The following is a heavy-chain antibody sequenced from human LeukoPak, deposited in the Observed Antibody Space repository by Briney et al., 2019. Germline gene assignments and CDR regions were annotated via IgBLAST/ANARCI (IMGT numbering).Heavy chain of an antibody. J-gene: IGHJ4*02. CDR1: GGSISSGSYY. D-gene: IGHD6-13*01. CDR3: AREGTSSSWSRYYFDY. V-gene: IGHV4-61*02. Sequence: SETLSLTCTVSGGSISSGSYYWSWIRQPAGKGLEWIGRIYTSGSTNYNPSLRSRATISVDTSKNQFSLRLSSVTAADTAVYYCAREGTSSSWSRYYFDYWGQGTLVTVSS. CDR2: IYTSGST.